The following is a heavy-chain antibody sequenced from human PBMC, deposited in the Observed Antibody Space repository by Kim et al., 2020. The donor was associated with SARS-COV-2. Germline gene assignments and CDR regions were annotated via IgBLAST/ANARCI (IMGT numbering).Heavy chain of an antibody. D-gene: IGHD3-9*01. J-gene: IGHJ6*01. CDR3: ARELRRYFVWFPYYYYGMDV. CDR2: IWIGSSYI. CDR1: GFTFSDYS. Sequence: GGSLRLSCTASGFTFSDYSINWVRQAPGKGLEWVSSIWIGSSYIYYTDSVKGRFTISRDDSKNSLYLQMNSLRAEDTAVYYCARELRRYFVWFPYYYYGMDVRGQGTTVSV. V-gene: IGHV3-21*01.